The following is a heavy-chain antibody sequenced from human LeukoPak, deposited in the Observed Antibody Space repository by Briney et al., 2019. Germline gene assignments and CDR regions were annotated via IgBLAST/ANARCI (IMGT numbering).Heavy chain of an antibody. V-gene: IGHV3-23*01. CDR1: GFTFSDYT. CDR3: AKQPTRGLFDN. D-gene: IGHD3-10*01. CDR2: ISGTGSRT. J-gene: IGHJ4*02. Sequence: PGGSLRLSCAASGFTFSDYTMSWVRQAPGKGLEWVSAISGTGSRTYYADSVQGRFSISRDNSKSTLFFQMNSLRAEDTAMYYCAKQPTRGLFDNWGQGTLVTVSS.